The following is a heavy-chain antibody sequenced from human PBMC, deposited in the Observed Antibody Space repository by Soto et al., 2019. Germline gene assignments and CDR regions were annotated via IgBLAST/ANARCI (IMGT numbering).Heavy chain of an antibody. CDR2: IYPGDSDT. J-gene: IGHJ4*02. CDR3: APHLWGLRYFDWLPDS. CDR1: GYSLTSYW. V-gene: IGHV5-51*01. Sequence: GSLKISCKGSGYSLTSYWIGWVRQMPGKGLEWMGIIYPGDSDTRYSPSFQGQVTISADKSISTAYLQWSSLKASDTAMYYCAPHLWGLRYFDWLPDSWGQGTLVTVSS. D-gene: IGHD3-9*01.